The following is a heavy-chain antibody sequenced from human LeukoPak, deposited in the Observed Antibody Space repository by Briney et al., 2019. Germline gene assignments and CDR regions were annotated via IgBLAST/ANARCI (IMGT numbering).Heavy chain of an antibody. D-gene: IGHD3-22*01. CDR1: GFTFSSYA. V-gene: IGHV3-23*01. Sequence: GGFLRLSCAASGFTFSSYAMSWVRQAPGKGLEWVSAISGSGGSTYYADSVKGRFTISRDNSKNTLYLQMNSLRAEDAAVYYCAKPYDSRPRSDAFDIWGQGTMVTVSS. CDR3: AKPYDSRPRSDAFDI. CDR2: ISGSGGST. J-gene: IGHJ3*02.